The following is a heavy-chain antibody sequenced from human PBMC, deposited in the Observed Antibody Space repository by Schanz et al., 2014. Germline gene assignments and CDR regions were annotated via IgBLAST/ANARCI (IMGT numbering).Heavy chain of an antibody. J-gene: IGHJ4*02. CDR1: GFTFSSYW. CDR3: ERFQSPHQPFDY. D-gene: IGHD2-2*01. V-gene: IGHV3-7*01. Sequence: EVQLVESGGGLVQPGGSLRLSCAASGFTFSSYWMSWVRQAPGKGLEWVANRKQDGSERYYVDSVKGRFTISRDNAKNSLYLQMNSLRAEDTAVYYCERFQSPHQPFDYWGQGTLVTVSS. CDR2: RKQDGSER.